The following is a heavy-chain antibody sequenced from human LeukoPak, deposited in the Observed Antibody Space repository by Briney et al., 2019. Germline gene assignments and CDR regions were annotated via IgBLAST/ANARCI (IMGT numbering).Heavy chain of an antibody. CDR1: GFTFSDYY. J-gene: IGHJ4*02. CDR2: ISGSGGST. D-gene: IGHD6-6*01. CDR3: AKALRYSSSSVAFDY. V-gene: IGHV3-23*01. Sequence: PGGSLRLSCAASGFTFSDYYMSWIRQAPGKGLEWVSAISGSGGSTYYADSVKGRFTISRDNSKNTLYLQMNSLRAEDTAVYYCAKALRYSSSSVAFDYWGQGTLVTVSS.